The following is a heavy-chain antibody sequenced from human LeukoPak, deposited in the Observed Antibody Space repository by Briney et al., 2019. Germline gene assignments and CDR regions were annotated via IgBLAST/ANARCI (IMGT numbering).Heavy chain of an antibody. J-gene: IGHJ4*02. CDR2: IYHSGST. CDR1: GYSISSGYY. Sequence: SETLSLTCTVSGYSISSGYYWGWIRQPPGKGLEWIGSIYHSGSTYYNPSLKSRVTISVDTSKNQFSLKLSSVTAEDTAVYYCARGFRRDFRYFDFERYFDYWGQGTLVTVSS. D-gene: IGHD3-9*01. V-gene: IGHV4-38-2*02. CDR3: ARGFRRDFRYFDFERYFDY.